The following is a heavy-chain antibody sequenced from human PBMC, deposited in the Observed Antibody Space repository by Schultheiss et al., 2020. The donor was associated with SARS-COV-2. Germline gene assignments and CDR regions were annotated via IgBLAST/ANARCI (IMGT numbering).Heavy chain of an antibody. CDR3: ARDTYSSGWYVDY. D-gene: IGHD6-19*01. Sequence: GGSLRLSCAASGFTFSSYAMHWVRQAPGKGLEWVAVIWYDGSNKYYADSVKGRFTISRDNSKNTLYLQMNSLRAEDTAVYYCARDTYSSGWYVDYWGQGTLVTVSS. J-gene: IGHJ4*02. CDR1: GFTFSSYA. V-gene: IGHV3-30*01. CDR2: IWYDGSNK.